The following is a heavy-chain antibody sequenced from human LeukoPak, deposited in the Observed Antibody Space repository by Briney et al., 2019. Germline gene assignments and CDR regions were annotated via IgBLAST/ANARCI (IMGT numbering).Heavy chain of an antibody. D-gene: IGHD4-17*01. V-gene: IGHV4-59*01. CDR2: IFYTGTT. CDR1: VGAITTYY. J-gene: IGHJ4*02. Sequence: SETLSLTCSVSVGAITTYYWSWVRQPPGKGLEWIAFIFYTGTTNYNPSLRSRVTTSLDASRNQFSLRLSSMTSADTAVYYCARGRRLNYGDQPPLAGWGQGTLVTVSS. CDR3: ARGRRLNYGDQPPLAG.